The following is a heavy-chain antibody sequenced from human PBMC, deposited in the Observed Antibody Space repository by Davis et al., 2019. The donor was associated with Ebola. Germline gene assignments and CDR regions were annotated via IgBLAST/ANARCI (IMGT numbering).Heavy chain of an antibody. CDR1: GGSFSGYY. Sequence: MPSETLSLTCAVHGGSFSGYYWSWIRQPPGKGLEWIGEMDHSGNTNYNPSLKSRVTISIDTSKKQISLNLTSVTAADTAVYYGARGQSGSDYSLWQYWGQGTLVTVSS. J-gene: IGHJ4*02. CDR2: MDHSGNT. CDR3: ARGQSGSDYSLWQY. V-gene: IGHV4-34*01. D-gene: IGHD3-10*01.